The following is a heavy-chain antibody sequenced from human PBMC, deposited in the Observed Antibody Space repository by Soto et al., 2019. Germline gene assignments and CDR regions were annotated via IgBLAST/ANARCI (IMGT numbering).Heavy chain of an antibody. J-gene: IGHJ4*02. CDR3: XXXXXXXXXHFDY. Sequence: QVQLVESGGGVVQPGRSLRLSCAASGFSFSSYGMHXXXXXXXXXXEWVAMISYDGTDEYYADSVKGRFTISRDNSKXXXXXXXXXXXXXXXXXXXXXXXXXXXXXHFDYWGQGTLVTVSS. CDR2: ISYDGTDE. V-gene: IGHV3-30*03. CDR1: GFSFSSYG.